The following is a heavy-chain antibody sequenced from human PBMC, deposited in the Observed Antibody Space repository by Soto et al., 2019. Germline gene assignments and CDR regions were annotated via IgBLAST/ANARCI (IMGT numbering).Heavy chain of an antibody. V-gene: IGHV4-59*08. Sequence: PSETLALTCIVSDGSISGYYWSWIRQPPGQGLEWIAYIYYSGSTHYNPSLKSRVTVSVDTSKSQFSLKLNSVTAADTAVYYCARQSVAPGTHWFDPWGQGMLVTVSS. CDR1: DGSISGYY. J-gene: IGHJ5*02. D-gene: IGHD6-13*01. CDR2: IYYSGST. CDR3: ARQSVAPGTHWFDP.